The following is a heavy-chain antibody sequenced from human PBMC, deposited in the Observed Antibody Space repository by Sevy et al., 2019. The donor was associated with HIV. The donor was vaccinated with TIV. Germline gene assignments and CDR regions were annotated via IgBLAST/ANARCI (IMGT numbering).Heavy chain of an antibody. CDR1: GGSISNYY. CDR3: ARVEWELSGHAFDI. V-gene: IGHV4-4*07. CDR2: IFTSGST. Sequence: SETLSLTCTVSGGSISNYYRSWIRQPAGKGLEWIGRIFTSGSTNYNPSLKSRVTMSIDTSKNQFFLRLSSVTAADTAVYYCARVEWELSGHAFDIWGQGTMVTVSS. D-gene: IGHD3-16*02. J-gene: IGHJ3*02.